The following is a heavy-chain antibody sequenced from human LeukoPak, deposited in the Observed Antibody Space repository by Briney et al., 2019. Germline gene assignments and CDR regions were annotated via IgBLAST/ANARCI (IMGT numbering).Heavy chain of an antibody. CDR2: IYSGGST. V-gene: IGHV3-53*01. D-gene: IGHD3-22*01. J-gene: IGHJ4*02. Sequence: GGSLRLSCAASGFTVSNNYMSWVRQAPGKGLEWVSLIYSGGSTYYADSVKGRFTISRDNSKNTLYLQMNSLRADDTAVYYCASYSSLDYWGQGTLVTDSS. CDR3: ASYSSLDY. CDR1: GFTVSNNY.